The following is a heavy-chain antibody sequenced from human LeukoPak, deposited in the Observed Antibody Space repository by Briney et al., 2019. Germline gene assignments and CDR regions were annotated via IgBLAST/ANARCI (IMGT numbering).Heavy chain of an antibody. CDR1: GYSFTSYW. D-gene: IGHD2-2*01. CDR2: IYPGDSDT. CDR3: ARHIKLWKKYQLHPFDY. V-gene: IGHV5-51*01. J-gene: IGHJ4*02. Sequence: PGESLKISCKGSGYSFTSYWIGWVRQMPGKGLEWMGIIYPGDSDTRHSPSFQGQVTISADKSISTAYLQWSSLKASDTAMYYCARHIKLWKKYQLHPFDYWGQGTLVTVSS.